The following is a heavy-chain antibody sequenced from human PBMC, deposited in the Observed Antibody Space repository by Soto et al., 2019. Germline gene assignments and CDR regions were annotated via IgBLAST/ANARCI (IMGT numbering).Heavy chain of an antibody. V-gene: IGHV4-59*01. J-gene: IGHJ4*02. CDR3: ARSLGGINLWLFDY. CDR1: GGTINTYY. Sequence: ASETLSLTCSVSGGTINTYYWSWIRQPPGKRLEWIGYIHYSGTTNYNPSFKSRVTMSLDTSNDQFSLQLSSVTAADTAVYYCARSLGGINLWLFDYWGQGALVTVSS. D-gene: IGHD5-18*01. CDR2: IHYSGTT.